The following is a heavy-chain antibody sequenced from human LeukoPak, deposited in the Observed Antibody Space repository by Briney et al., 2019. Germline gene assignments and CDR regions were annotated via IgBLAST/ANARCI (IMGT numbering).Heavy chain of an antibody. J-gene: IGHJ4*02. CDR2: IYYSGST. Sequence: SETLSLTCTVSGGSFSSYYWSWIRQPPGKGLEWIGKIYYSGSTNYNPSLKSRVTISVDTSKNQFSLKLSSVTAADTAVFYCARTVLLHDTQGAYYFDYWGQGALVTVSS. D-gene: IGHD3-9*01. V-gene: IGHV4-59*01. CDR1: GGSFSSYY. CDR3: ARTVLLHDTQGAYYFDY.